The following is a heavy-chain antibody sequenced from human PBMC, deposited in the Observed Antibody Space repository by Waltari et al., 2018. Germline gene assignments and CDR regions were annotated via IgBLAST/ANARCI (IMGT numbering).Heavy chain of an antibody. D-gene: IGHD1-26*01. V-gene: IGHV4-39*01. CDR1: GGSISSSSYY. CDR3: ARHASGTYTVNPLDY. Sequence: QLQLQESGPGLVKPSETLSLTCTVSGGSISSSSYYWGWIRQPPGKGLEWIGSIYYSGSSYYNRAGKRRVTISVDTSKNQFSLKLSSVTAAGTAVYYCARHASGTYTVNPLDYWGQGTLVTVSS. J-gene: IGHJ4*02. CDR2: IYYSGSS.